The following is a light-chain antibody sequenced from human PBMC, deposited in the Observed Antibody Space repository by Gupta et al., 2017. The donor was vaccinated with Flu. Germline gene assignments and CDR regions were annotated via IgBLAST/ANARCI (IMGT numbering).Light chain of an antibody. CDR2: EIS. CDR3: SSYTNTNTLVG. J-gene: IGLJ2*01. CDR1: RSYVGGYKY. V-gene: IGLV2-14*01. Sequence: QSALPPPASVSGSPRQPLPISCTGPRSYVGGYKYVSWYQQHPGKAPKLLIFEISNRPSGVSNRFSGSKSGNTASLTISGLQAEGEAYYYCSSYTNTNTLVGFGGGTKLTVL.